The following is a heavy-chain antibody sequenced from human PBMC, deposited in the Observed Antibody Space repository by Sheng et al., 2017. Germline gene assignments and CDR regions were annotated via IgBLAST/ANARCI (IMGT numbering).Heavy chain of an antibody. Sequence: EVRVVESGGGFVQPGGSLRLSCAASGFTFTSYWMNWVRQAPGKGLEWVASIKQDGSERYYVDSVKGRFTISRDNTKNSLYLQMNSLRAEDTAVYYCARDHVAAGLIFDYVGPGSAGHRLL. D-gene: IGHD6-13*01. CDR1: GFTFTSYW. CDR2: IKQDGSER. CDR3: ARDHVAAGLIFDY. V-gene: IGHV3-7*01. J-gene: IGHJ4*02.